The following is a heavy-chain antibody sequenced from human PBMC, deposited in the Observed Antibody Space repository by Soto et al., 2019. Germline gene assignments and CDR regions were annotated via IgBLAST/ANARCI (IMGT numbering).Heavy chain of an antibody. Sequence: APVKASSKVSGYTSTSYYMHWVRQAPGQGLEWMGWINPNSGGTYYAQKFLGRVTTTGDASISAAYMELSRVRSDDTAEYYCAGGQQGPSFYAMDVWGQGTAGTVS. V-gene: IGHV1-2*02. CDR3: AGGQQGPSFYAMDV. CDR2: INPNSGGT. J-gene: IGHJ6*02. D-gene: IGHD6-13*01. CDR1: GYTSTSYY.